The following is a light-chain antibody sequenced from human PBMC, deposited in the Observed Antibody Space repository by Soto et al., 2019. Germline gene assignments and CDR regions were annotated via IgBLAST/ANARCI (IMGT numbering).Light chain of an antibody. CDR1: SSDVGVYNY. CDR3: NNCTGGSSWV. Sequence: QSALTQPASVSGSHGQSITISCNGTSSDVGVYNYVSWYQQHSGKAPKLKIYDVRYRPSGVSIRFSGSKSGNTASLTSSGLQADEEADYYCNNCTGGSSWVFGGGRKLT. V-gene: IGLV2-14*03. CDR2: DVR. J-gene: IGLJ3*02.